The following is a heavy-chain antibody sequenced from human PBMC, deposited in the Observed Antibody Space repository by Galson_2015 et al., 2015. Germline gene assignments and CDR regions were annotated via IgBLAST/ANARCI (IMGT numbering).Heavy chain of an antibody. CDR2: IIPIFGTA. J-gene: IGHJ6*03. CDR3: ASEDIVVVPAAMRAAAANYYYYMDV. V-gene: IGHV1-69*13. Sequence: SVKVSCKASGSTFSSCAISWVRQAPGQGLEWMGGIIPIFGTANYAQKFQGRVTITADESTSTAYMELSSLRSEDTAVYYCASEDIVVVPAAMRAAAANYYYYMDVWGKGTTVTVSS. CDR1: GSTFSSCA. D-gene: IGHD2-2*01.